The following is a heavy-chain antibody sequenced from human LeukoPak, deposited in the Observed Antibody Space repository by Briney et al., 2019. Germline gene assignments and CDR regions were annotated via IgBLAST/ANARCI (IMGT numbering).Heavy chain of an antibody. CDR1: GFSLSTSGMA. Sequence: SGPTLVKPTQTLTLTCTFSGFSLSTSGMAVGWIRQPPGKALEWLALIYWDDDKRYSPSLKSRLTITKDTSKNQVVLTMTNMDPVDTATYYCAHRLDSSGWYTNAIFDIWGQGTMVTVSS. J-gene: IGHJ3*02. D-gene: IGHD6-19*01. CDR2: IYWDDDK. V-gene: IGHV2-5*02. CDR3: AHRLDSSGWYTNAIFDI.